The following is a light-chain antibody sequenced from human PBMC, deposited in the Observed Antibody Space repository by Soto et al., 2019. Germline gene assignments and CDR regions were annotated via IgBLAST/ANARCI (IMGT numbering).Light chain of an antibody. J-gene: IGKJ1*01. V-gene: IGKV3-20*01. CDR2: GAS. CDR3: HQYDSPPVT. CDR1: QSVSSSY. Sequence: EIVLTQSPGTLSLSPGERATLSCRASQSVSSSYLAWYQQKPGQAPRLLIYGASSRATGIPDRFSGSGSGTDFTLTISRLEPEDFAEYYCHQYDSPPVTFGQGTKVEIK.